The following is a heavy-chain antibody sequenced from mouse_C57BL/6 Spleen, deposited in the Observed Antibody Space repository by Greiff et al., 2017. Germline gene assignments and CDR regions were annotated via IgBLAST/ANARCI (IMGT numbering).Heavy chain of an antibody. CDR1: GFTFSDYG. Sequence: EVQLKESGGGLVKPGGSLKLSCAASGFTFSDYGMHWVRQAPEKGLEWVAYISSGSSTIYYADTVKGRFTISRDNAKNTLFLQMTSLRSEDTAMYYCARTDYYEDAMDYWGQGTSVTVSS. CDR3: ARTDYYEDAMDY. CDR2: ISSGSSTI. V-gene: IGHV5-17*01. J-gene: IGHJ4*01. D-gene: IGHD1-1*01.